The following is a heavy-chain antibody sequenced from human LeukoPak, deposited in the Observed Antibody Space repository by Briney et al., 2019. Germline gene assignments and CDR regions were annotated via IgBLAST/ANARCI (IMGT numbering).Heavy chain of an antibody. CDR2: LYPGGDRA. J-gene: IGHJ4*02. Sequence: GASLKVSCKASGLTLTTIYMHWVRQAPGQGLEWMAVLYPGGDRAIYAQRFQGTFTLTRDTSTNTVYMEVSSLASEDTAIYYCASEVPRTSRFDHWGQGTLVTVSS. CDR1: GLTLTTIY. V-gene: IGHV1-46*01. D-gene: IGHD2-8*01. CDR3: ASEVPRTSRFDH.